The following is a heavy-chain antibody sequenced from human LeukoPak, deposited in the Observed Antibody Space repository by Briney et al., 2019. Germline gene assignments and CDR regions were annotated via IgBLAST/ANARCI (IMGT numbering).Heavy chain of an antibody. V-gene: IGHV4-30-2*01. CDR1: GGPISSGGYS. Sequence: SETLSLTCAVSGGPISSGGYSWSWIRQPPGKGLEWIGYIYHSGSTYYNPSLKSRVTISVDRSKNQFSLKLSSVTAADTAVYYCAGSGGSFYAFDIWGQGTMVTVSS. D-gene: IGHD2-15*01. CDR2: IYHSGST. CDR3: AGSGGSFYAFDI. J-gene: IGHJ3*02.